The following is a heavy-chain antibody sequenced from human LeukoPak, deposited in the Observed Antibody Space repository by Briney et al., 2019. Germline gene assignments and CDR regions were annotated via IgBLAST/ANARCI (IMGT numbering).Heavy chain of an antibody. Sequence: GGSLRLSCAASGFTFSSYWMHWVRQAPGKGLVWVSRIKSDGSTDYADSVKGRFTISRDNAKNTVYLQMNGLRAEDTAVYFCARSYTCGNYYFDYWGQGTLVTVSS. V-gene: IGHV3-74*01. J-gene: IGHJ4*02. CDR1: GFTFSSYW. D-gene: IGHD4-23*01. CDR2: IKSDGST. CDR3: ARSYTCGNYYFDY.